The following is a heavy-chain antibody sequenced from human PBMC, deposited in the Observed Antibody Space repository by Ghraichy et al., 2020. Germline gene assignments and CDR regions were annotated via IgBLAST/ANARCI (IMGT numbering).Heavy chain of an antibody. J-gene: IGHJ3*02. D-gene: IGHD3-10*01. CDR1: GFTFSSYW. CDR3: AREGGNYYGSGSYFQGGADHDAFDI. V-gene: IGHV3-7*01. CDR2: IKQDGSEK. Sequence: GGSLRLSCAASGFTFSSYWMSWVRQAPGKGLEWVANIKQDGSEKYYVDSVKGRFTISRDNAKNSLYLQMNSLRAEDTAVYYCAREGGNYYGSGSYFQGGADHDAFDIWGQGTMVTVSS.